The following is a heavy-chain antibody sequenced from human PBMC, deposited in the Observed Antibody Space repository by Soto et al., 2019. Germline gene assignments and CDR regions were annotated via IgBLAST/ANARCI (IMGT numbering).Heavy chain of an antibody. CDR3: AKVSIRYPAREYSGYDWSLDAFDI. Sequence: HPGGSLRLSCAASGFTFSSYAMSWVRQAPGKGLEWVSAISGSGGSTYYADSVKGRFTISRDNSKNTLYLQMNSLRAEDTAVYYCAKVSIRYPAREYSGYDWSLDAFDIWGQGTMVTVSS. J-gene: IGHJ3*02. CDR1: GFTFSSYA. CDR2: ISGSGGST. V-gene: IGHV3-23*01. D-gene: IGHD5-12*01.